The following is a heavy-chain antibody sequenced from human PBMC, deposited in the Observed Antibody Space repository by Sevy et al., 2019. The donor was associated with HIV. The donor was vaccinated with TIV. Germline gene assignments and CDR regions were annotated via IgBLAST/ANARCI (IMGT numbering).Heavy chain of an antibody. J-gene: IGHJ4*02. CDR1: GFTLSHRA. Sequence: GGSLRLSCRASGFTLSHRALHWVRQTPGMGLEWIASISYNGDDKVYADSVEGRFTIQRDNSENTLYLQMTSLRTEDTGVYFCARDRGTLPTAILYHFDHWGLGTLVTVSS. D-gene: IGHD2-8*01. CDR3: ARDRGTLPTAILYHFDH. V-gene: IGHV3-30-3*01. CDR2: ISYNGDDK.